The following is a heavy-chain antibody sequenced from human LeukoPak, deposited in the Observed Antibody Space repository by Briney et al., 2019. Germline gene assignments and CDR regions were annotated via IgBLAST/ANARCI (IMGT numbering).Heavy chain of an antibody. CDR3: ARDGHYCSSTSCYDYGMDV. J-gene: IGHJ6*02. CDR2: IYSGGST. CDR1: GFTVSSNY. V-gene: IGHV3-53*04. Sequence: GGSLRLSCAASGFTVSSNYMSWVRQAPGKGLEWVSVIYSGGSTYYADSVKGRFTISRHNSKNTLYLQMSSLRAEDTAVYYCARDGHYCSSTSCYDYGMDVWGQGTTVTVSS. D-gene: IGHD2-2*01.